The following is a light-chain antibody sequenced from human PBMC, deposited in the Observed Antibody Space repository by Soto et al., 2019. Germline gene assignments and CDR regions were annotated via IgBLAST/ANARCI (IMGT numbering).Light chain of an antibody. CDR3: QQYNNWPIT. CDR1: QSVSSN. CDR2: GAS. J-gene: IGKJ5*01. V-gene: IGKV3-15*01. Sequence: DIVLTQSPATQCLPPGERATLSCRASQSVSSNLAWYQQKPGQAPRLLIYGASTRATGIPARFSGSGSGTEFTLTISSLQSEDLAVYYCQQYNNWPITLGQGTRLEIK.